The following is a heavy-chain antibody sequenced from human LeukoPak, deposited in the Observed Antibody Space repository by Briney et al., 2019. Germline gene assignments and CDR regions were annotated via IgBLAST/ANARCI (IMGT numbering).Heavy chain of an antibody. J-gene: IGHJ1*01. D-gene: IGHD3-22*01. V-gene: IGHV3-74*01. CDR1: GFTFSSYW. Sequence: GGSLRLSCAASGFTFSSYWMHWVRQTPGKGLVWVSRINSDGIDTNFADSVKGRFTISRDNAKNTLYLQMNSLRAEDTGVYYCARAPSEIGGYYPEYFRHWGQGTLVTVSS. CDR3: ARAPSEIGGYYPEYFRH. CDR2: INSDGIDT.